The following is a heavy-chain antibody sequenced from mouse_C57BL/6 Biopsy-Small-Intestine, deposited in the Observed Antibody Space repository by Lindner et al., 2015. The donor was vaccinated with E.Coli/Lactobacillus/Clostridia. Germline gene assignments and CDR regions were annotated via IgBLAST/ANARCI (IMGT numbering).Heavy chain of an antibody. V-gene: IGHV7-3*01. CDR1: GFTFTDYY. Sequence: VQLQESGGGLVQPGGSLSLSCAASGFTFTDYYMSWVRQPPGKALEWLGFIRNKANGYTTEYSASVKGRFTISRVNSQSILYLQMNALRAEDSATYYCARYGVRWWYFDVWGTGTTVTVSS. CDR3: ARYGVRWWYFDV. J-gene: IGHJ1*03. CDR2: IRNKANGYTT. D-gene: IGHD1-1*01.